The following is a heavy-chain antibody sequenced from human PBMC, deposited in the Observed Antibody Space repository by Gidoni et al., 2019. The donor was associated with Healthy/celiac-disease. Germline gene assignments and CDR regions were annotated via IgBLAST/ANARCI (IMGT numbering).Heavy chain of an antibody. V-gene: IGHV1-8*01. CDR2: MNPNSGNT. CDR1: GYTFTSYD. J-gene: IGHJ4*02. D-gene: IGHD2-2*02. CDR3: ARGFRYCSSTSCYNY. Sequence: QVQLVQSGAEVKKPGAAAKDSCKASGYTFTSYDINWVRHATGQGLEWMGWMNPNSGNTGYAQKFQGRVTMTRNTSISTAYMELSSLRSEDTAVYYCARGFRYCSSTSCYNYWGQGTLVTVSS.